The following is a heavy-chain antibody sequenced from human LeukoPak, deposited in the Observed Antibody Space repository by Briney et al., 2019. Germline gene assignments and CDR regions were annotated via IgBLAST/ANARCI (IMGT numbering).Heavy chain of an antibody. Sequence: KPSETLSLTCTVSGCSMSHYHRSWVRQPAGKGLEWVGRVHTSGSSTYNPSLRGRVTMSVDTSKNQISLKLSSVTAADTAVYYCARLSVPDVEGAFDIWGQGTLVTVSS. CDR3: ARLSVPDVEGAFDI. CDR2: VHTSGSS. CDR1: GCSMSHYH. J-gene: IGHJ3*02. V-gene: IGHV4-4*07. D-gene: IGHD2-2*01.